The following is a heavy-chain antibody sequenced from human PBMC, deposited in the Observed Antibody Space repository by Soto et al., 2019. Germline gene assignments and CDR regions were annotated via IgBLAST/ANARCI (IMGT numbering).Heavy chain of an antibody. CDR3: SKADNWFDP. J-gene: IGHJ5*02. CDR2: ISYDGSNK. V-gene: IGHV3-30*18. CDR1: GFTFSSYG. Sequence: QVQLVESGGGVVQPGRSLRLSCAASGFTFSSYGMHWVRQAPGKGLEWVAVISYDGSNKYYADSVKGRFTISRDNSKNTLYRQMNSLRAEDTAVYYCSKADNWFDPWRQGTLVTVSS.